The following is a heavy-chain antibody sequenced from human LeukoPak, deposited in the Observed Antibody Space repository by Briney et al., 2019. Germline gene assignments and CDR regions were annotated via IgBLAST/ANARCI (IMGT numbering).Heavy chain of an antibody. V-gene: IGHV5-10-1*01. CDR2: IDPSDSYT. D-gene: IGHD6-13*01. J-gene: IGHJ5*02. CDR3: ARRYSSSSFSWFDP. Sequence: GESLRISCKGSGYRFSSYWITWVRQTPGKGLEWMGKIDPSDSYTNYSPSFQGHVTISVDKSISTAYLQWSSLKASDTAMYYCARRYSSSSFSWFDPWGQGTLVTVSS. CDR1: GYRFSSYW.